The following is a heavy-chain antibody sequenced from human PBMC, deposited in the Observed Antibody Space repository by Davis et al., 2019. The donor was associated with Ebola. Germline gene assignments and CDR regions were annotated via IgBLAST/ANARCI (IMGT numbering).Heavy chain of an antibody. V-gene: IGHV4-59*01. CDR1: GGSISSYY. CDR2: IYYSGST. D-gene: IGHD1-26*01. CDR3: ARAPHPAQTKSGSQQSGPFDI. Sequence: PSETLSLTCTVSGGSISSYYWSWIRQPPGKGLEWIGYIYYSGSTNYNPSLKSRVTISVDTSKNQFSLKLSSVTAADTAVYYCARAPHPAQTKSGSQQSGPFDIWGQGTMVTVSS. J-gene: IGHJ3*02.